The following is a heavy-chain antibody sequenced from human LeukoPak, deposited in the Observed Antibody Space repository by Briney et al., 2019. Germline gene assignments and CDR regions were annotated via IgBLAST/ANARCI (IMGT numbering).Heavy chain of an antibody. J-gene: IGHJ4*02. CDR3: ARAMTAVAGSYYFDY. D-gene: IGHD6-19*01. V-gene: IGHV3-74*01. Sequence: GGSLRLSCAASGFTFSSYWMHWVRQAPGKGLVWVSRINSDGSSTSYADSVKGRFTISRDNAKNTLYLQMNSLRVEDTAVYYCARAMTAVAGSYYFDYWGQGTLVTVSS. CDR1: GFTFSSYW. CDR2: INSDGSST.